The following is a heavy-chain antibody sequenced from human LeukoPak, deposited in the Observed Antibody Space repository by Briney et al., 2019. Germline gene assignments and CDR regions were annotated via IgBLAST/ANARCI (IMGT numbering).Heavy chain of an antibody. J-gene: IGHJ6*03. CDR3: ARGQGDFWSGYYYYYYMDV. D-gene: IGHD3-3*01. CDR2: IGSSSGTI. V-gene: IGHV3-48*04. CDR1: GFTFSSYS. Sequence: GGSLRLSCAASGFTFSSYSMNWVRQAPGKGLEWVSYIGSSSGTIYNADSVTGRFTISRDNAKNSLYLQMNSLRAEDTALYYCARGQGDFWSGYYYYYYMDVWGKGTTVTVSS.